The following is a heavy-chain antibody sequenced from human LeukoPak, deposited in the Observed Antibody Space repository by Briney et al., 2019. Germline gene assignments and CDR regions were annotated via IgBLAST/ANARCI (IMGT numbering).Heavy chain of an antibody. CDR1: GFTFSNFW. CDR3: ARDEARGTIFGVVIIPVPFDP. D-gene: IGHD3-3*01. J-gene: IGHJ5*02. Sequence: GGSLRLSCAASGFTFSNFWMHWVRQAPGKGLVWVALIYGDGSFTRYADSVKGRFTISRDNAKNTVYLQMNSLRAEDTAVYYCARDEARGTIFGVVIIPVPFDPWGQGTLVTVSS. CDR2: IYGDGSFT. V-gene: IGHV3-74*01.